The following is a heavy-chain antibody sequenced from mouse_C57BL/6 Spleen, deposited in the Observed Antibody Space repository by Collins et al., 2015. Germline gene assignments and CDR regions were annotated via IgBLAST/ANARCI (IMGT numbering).Heavy chain of an antibody. D-gene: IGHD2-3*01. Sequence: QVQLQQPGAELVKPGASVKLSCKASGYTFTSYWMHWVKQRPGQGLEWIGMIHPNSGSTNYNEKFKSKATLTVDKSSSTAYMQLSSLTSEDSAVYFCARGPDGFHAMDYWGQGTSVTVSS. CDR3: ARGPDGFHAMDY. CDR2: IHPNSGST. V-gene: IGHV1-64*01. J-gene: IGHJ4*01. CDR1: GYTFTSYW.